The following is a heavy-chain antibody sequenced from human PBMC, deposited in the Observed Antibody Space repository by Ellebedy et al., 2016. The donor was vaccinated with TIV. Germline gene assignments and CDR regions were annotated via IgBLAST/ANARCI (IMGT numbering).Heavy chain of an antibody. CDR2: ISPNSTTI. J-gene: IGHJ6*02. CDR1: RFTFSSYS. V-gene: IGHV3-48*01. D-gene: IGHD6-19*01. Sequence: GESLKISCAASRFTFSSYSMNWVRQAPGKGLEWVANISPNSTTIHYADSVKGRFTIARDNAKNSLYLQMSSLRVEDTAVYYCAVNGWYANYYGMDVWGQGTTVTVSS. CDR3: AVNGWYANYYGMDV.